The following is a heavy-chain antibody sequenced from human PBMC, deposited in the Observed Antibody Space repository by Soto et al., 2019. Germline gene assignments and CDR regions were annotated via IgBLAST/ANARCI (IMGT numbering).Heavy chain of an antibody. D-gene: IGHD2-2*01. CDR3: ARDTDIVVVPAAPEGYYYYYMDV. J-gene: IGHJ6*03. CDR1: GYTFTSYG. V-gene: IGHV1-18*01. Sequence: ASVKVSCKASGYTFTSYGISWVRQAPGQGLEWMGWISAYNGNTNYAQKLQGRVTMTTDTSTSTAYMELRSLRSDDTAVYYCARDTDIVVVPAAPEGYYYYYMDVWGKGTTVTVSS. CDR2: ISAYNGNT.